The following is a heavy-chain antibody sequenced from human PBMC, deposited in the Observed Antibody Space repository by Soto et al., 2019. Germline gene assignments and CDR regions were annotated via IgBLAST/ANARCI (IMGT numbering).Heavy chain of an antibody. Sequence: SQTLSLTCAISGDSVSSNSAAWNWIRQSPSRGLEWLGRTYYRSKWYNDYAVSVKSRITINPDTSKNQFSLQLNSVTPEDTAVYYCARVAMVRTTSWGSSDPWGQGTLVTVSS. J-gene: IGHJ5*02. CDR3: ARVAMVRTTSWGSSDP. V-gene: IGHV6-1*01. D-gene: IGHD3-10*01. CDR2: TYYRSKWYN. CDR1: GDSVSSNSAA.